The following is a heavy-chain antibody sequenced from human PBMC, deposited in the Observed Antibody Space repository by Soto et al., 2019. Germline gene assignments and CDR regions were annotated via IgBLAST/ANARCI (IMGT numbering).Heavy chain of an antibody. CDR3: EKVMVDS. D-gene: IGHD3-10*01. CDR1: GFTFASYG. J-gene: IGHJ4*02. V-gene: IGHV3-33*06. Sequence: QVQLVESGGGVVQPGKSLRLSCAASGFTFASYGMHWVRQAPGKRLEWVATIWYDGSKKYYADSVKGRFTISRDNSKNTLYLKMNRRGGEKTVVYYCEKVMVDSGGQGALVPFSP. CDR2: IWYDGSKK.